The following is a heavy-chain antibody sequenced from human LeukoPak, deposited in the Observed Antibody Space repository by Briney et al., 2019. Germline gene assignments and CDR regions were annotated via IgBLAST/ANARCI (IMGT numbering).Heavy chain of an antibody. CDR3: ARSLRFSDYYYYYGMDV. D-gene: IGHD3-3*01. CDR1: GFTFTSSA. Sequence: SVTVSCKASGFTFTSSAMQWVRQARGQRLEWIGWIVVGSGNTNYAQKFQERVTITRDMSTSTAYMELSSLRSEDTAVYYCARSLRFSDYYYYYGMDVWGQGTTVTVSS. CDR2: IVVGSGNT. V-gene: IGHV1-58*02. J-gene: IGHJ6*02.